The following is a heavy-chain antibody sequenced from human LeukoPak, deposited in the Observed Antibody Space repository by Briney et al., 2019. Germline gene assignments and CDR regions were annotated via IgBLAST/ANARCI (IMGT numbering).Heavy chain of an antibody. D-gene: IGHD3-22*01. CDR2: IYYSGNT. J-gene: IGHJ4*02. CDR3: ASQYHYDSSGYYPIDY. V-gene: IGHV4-59*01. Sequence: SETLSLTCTVSGGSITSYYWSWIRQSPRKGLEWIGYIYYSGNTNYNPSLKSRVTISVDTSKNQFSLKLSSVTAADTAVYYCASQYHYDSSGYYPIDYWGQGTLVTVSS. CDR1: GGSITSYY.